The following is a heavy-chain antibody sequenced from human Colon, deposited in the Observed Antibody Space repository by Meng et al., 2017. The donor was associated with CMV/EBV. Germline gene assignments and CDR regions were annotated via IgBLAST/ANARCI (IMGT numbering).Heavy chain of an antibody. CDR2: ISGSGGDT. Sequence: GESLKISCAASGFTFSSFAMSWVRPAPGTWLDWVSAISGSGGDTDYADSVKGRFTISRDTSKNTLYLQMNSLRAEDTAVYYCARPKWEARGAYWFDPWGQGTLGTVSS. CDR1: GFTFSSFA. CDR3: ARPKWEARGAYWFDP. V-gene: IGHV3-23*01. D-gene: IGHD1-26*01. J-gene: IGHJ5*02.